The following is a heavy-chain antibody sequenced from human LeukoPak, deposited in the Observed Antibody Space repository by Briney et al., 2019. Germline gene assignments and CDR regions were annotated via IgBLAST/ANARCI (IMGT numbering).Heavy chain of an antibody. CDR2: ISWNSANI. J-gene: IGHJ4*02. Sequence: QPGGSLRLSCAASGFTFDDYAMHWVRQAPGKGLEWVSGISWNSANIGYAGSVGGRFTISRDNTKNSLYLQMNSLRVEDTALYYCAKTRSGYFDSWGQGTLVTVSS. CDR3: AKTRSGYFDS. D-gene: IGHD3-3*01. CDR1: GFTFDDYA. V-gene: IGHV3-9*01.